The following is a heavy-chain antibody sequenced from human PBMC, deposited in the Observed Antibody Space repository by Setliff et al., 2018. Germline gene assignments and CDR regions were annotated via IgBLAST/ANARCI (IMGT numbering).Heavy chain of an antibody. CDR2: ISAYNGNT. Sequence: ASVKVSCKASGGPLNSYSFSWVRQAPGQGLEWMGRISAYNGNTNYAQKFQGRVTMTTDTSTSTAYMELRSLRSDDTAVYYCARDIAYYYDSSGPSGYWGQGTLVTVSS. D-gene: IGHD3-22*01. V-gene: IGHV1-18*01. J-gene: IGHJ4*02. CDR1: GGPLNSYS. CDR3: ARDIAYYYDSSGPSGY.